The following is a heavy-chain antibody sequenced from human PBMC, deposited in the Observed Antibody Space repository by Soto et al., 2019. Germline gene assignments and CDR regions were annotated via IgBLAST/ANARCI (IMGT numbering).Heavy chain of an antibody. V-gene: IGHV4-61*01. Sequence: SETLSLTCTVSGGSVNSDSYYWSWIRQPPGKGLEWIGYIYYTGRTNCNPSLKSRVTISLDTSRNQFSLKLNSVTAADTAVFYCAREYSNSPEAFDYWGQGALVTVS. CDR1: GGSVNSDSYY. J-gene: IGHJ4*02. CDR2: IYYTGRT. CDR3: AREYSNSPEAFDY. D-gene: IGHD6-6*01.